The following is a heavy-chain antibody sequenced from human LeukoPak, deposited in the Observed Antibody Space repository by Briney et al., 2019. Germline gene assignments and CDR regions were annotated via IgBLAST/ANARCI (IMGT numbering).Heavy chain of an antibody. V-gene: IGHV5-51*01. CDR2: IYPGDSDT. CDR1: GSSLTGYW. CDR3: ARCGGISRRGGDD. D-gene: IGHD2-21*01. J-gene: IGHJ6*02. Sequence: GEPLQISTMSSGSSLTGYWICWVRQLPGEGLEWMGIIYPGDSDTRYSPSVQGPDTISAEKTIRTAYLQWSSLNAADAAIYYCARCGGISRRGGDDWGQRTPVTVS.